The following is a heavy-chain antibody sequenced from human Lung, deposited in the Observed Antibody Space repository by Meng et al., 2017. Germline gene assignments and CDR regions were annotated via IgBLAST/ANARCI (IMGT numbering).Heavy chain of an antibody. V-gene: IGHV1-18*01. J-gene: IGHJ4*02. Sequence: QVPLVQSGLEVKTPGASVKVSCKASGYTFTTYGISWLRQAPGQGLEWMGWIDPGNGNRDFAEKFQDRLTMSNDTSSSTVYMELTRLTSDDTAVYYCARDRQWLFDYWGQGALVTVSS. CDR3: ARDRQWLFDY. CDR1: GYTFTTYG. D-gene: IGHD6-19*01. CDR2: IDPGNGNR.